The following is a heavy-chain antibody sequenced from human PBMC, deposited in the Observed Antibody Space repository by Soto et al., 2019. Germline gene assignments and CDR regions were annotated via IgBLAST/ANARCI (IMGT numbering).Heavy chain of an antibody. Sequence: GGSLRLSCAASGFTFRSYSMNWVRQASGKGLEWVSSISSSSSYIYYADTAKSRFTISRDNAKNSLYLQMNSLRGEDTAVYYCARPRDLTYYYDSSGYYAKAFDFWGQGTMVTV. D-gene: IGHD3-22*01. CDR2: ISSSSSYI. V-gene: IGHV3-21*01. CDR1: GFTFRSYS. J-gene: IGHJ3*01. CDR3: ARPRDLTYYYDSSGYYAKAFDF.